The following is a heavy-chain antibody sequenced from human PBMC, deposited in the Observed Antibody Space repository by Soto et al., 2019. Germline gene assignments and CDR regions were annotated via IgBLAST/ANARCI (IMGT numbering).Heavy chain of an antibody. Sequence: QVQLQESGPGQVKPSETLSLKCTISGGSISVYYWSWIRQPPGQALEWIGYIYDSGSPYYNPSLRSRVIISADTSKNQISLELTSAIAADTAVYYCARGVGSSPPRYWGRGTLVTVSS. CDR1: GGSISVYY. J-gene: IGHJ4*02. D-gene: IGHD1-26*01. CDR3: ARGVGSSPPRY. V-gene: IGHV4-59*01. CDR2: IYDSGSP.